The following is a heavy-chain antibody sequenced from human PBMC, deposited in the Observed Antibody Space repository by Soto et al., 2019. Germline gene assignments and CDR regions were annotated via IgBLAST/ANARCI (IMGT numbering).Heavy chain of an antibody. D-gene: IGHD6-6*01. V-gene: IGHV4-31*03. CDR1: GGSITRGGYY. CDR3: ARESRRYTSSVGFYNDMDV. J-gene: IGHJ6*03. CDR2: IYNSGSR. Sequence: SETLSLTCNVSGGSITRGGYYWTWIRQHPGKGLEWIGYIYNSGSRYYNPSLKSRLTISMDTSNNQFSLRMTSVTAADTAIYYCARESRRYTSSVGFYNDMDVWGHGTTVTVSS.